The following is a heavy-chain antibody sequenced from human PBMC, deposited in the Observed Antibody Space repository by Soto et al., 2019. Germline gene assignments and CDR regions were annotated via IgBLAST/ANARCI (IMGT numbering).Heavy chain of an antibody. D-gene: IGHD5-18*01. CDR2: IVVGSGNT. CDR3: AAHKGYRPGSSHYGLDV. J-gene: IGHJ6*02. CDR1: GFAFSSSA. V-gene: IGHV1-58*02. Sequence: ASVKVSCKASGFAFSSSAMQWVRQARGQRLEWIGWIVVGSGNTNYAQKFQERVTITRDMSTSTAYMELSSLTSEDTAVYYCAAHKGYRPGSSHYGLDVWGQGTTVTVSS.